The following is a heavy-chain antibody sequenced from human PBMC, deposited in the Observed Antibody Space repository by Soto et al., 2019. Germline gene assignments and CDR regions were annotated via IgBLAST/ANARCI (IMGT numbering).Heavy chain of an antibody. V-gene: IGHV4-39*01. Sequence: PSETLSLTCTVSGGSISSSSYYWFWIRQPPWKGLDWIVSIYYSGSTYYNPSLKSRVTISVDTSKNQFSLKLSSVTAADTAVYYCARHNGYYDSSGPLGEYYGMDVWGQGTTVTVSS. CDR3: ARHNGYYDSSGPLGEYYGMDV. D-gene: IGHD3-22*01. J-gene: IGHJ6*02. CDR2: IYYSGST. CDR1: GGSISSSSYY.